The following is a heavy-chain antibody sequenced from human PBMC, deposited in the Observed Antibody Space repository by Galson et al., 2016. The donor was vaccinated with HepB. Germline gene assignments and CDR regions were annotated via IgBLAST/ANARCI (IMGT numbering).Heavy chain of an antibody. CDR2: ISNSGGRT. J-gene: IGHJ3*02. V-gene: IGHV3-23*01. CDR1: GFTFRSYA. D-gene: IGHD3-22*01. Sequence: SLRLSCAASGFTFRSYAMAWVRQAPGKGLEWVSEISNSGGRTYYADSVKGRFTISRDNSKNTLSLQMNSLRAEDTAVYYCAKDPTYYDSNGYIWGAVDIWGQGTMVTVSS. CDR3: AKDPTYYDSNGYIWGAVDI.